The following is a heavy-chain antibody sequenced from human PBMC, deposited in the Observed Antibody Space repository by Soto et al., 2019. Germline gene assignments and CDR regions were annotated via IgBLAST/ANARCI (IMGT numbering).Heavy chain of an antibody. CDR1: GFTVSSNH. Sequence: GGSLRLSCAASGFTVSSNHMNWVRQAPGKGLEWVSVIFTGGSTYYADSVKGRFTISRDNSKNTLYLQMNSLRADDTAVYYCAKGGPVAVKYYFEYWGQGTLVTVSS. CDR3: AKGGPVAVKYYFEY. CDR2: IFTGGST. V-gene: IGHV3-53*01. J-gene: IGHJ4*02. D-gene: IGHD6-19*01.